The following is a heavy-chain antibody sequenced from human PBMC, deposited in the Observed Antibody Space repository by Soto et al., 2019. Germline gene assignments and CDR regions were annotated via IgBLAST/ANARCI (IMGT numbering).Heavy chain of an antibody. CDR2: INSDGSST. D-gene: IGHD1-26*01. CDR1: GFTFSSYW. CDR3: ARGGGGSHDAFDI. V-gene: IGHV3-74*01. Sequence: GGSLRLSCAASGFTFSSYWMHWVRQAPGKGLVWVSRINSDGSSTSYADSVKGRFTISRDNAKNTLDLQMNSLRAEDPAVDYCARGGGGSHDAFDIWGQGTIVTVSS. J-gene: IGHJ3*02.